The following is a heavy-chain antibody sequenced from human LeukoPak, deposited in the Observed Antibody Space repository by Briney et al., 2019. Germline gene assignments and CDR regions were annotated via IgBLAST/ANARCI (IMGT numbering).Heavy chain of an antibody. D-gene: IGHD2-2*02. CDR1: GDSISNYY. CDR3: ARWGCTSTTCYTPFDF. J-gene: IGHJ4*02. CDR2: IYYTGST. V-gene: IGHV4-59*01. Sequence: SETPSLTCIVSGDSISNYYWSWIRQPPGKGLEWIGYIYYTGSTRYNPSLNGRVTISVDTSKNHFSLKLSSVTAADTAVYYCARWGCTSTTCYTPFDFWGPGTLVTVSS.